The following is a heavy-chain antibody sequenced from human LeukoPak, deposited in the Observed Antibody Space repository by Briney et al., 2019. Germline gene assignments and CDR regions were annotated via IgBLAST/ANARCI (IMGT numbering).Heavy chain of an antibody. Sequence: GGSLRLSCAASGFTFDDYAMHWVRQAPGKGLEWVSSITTSSITSSGGYIFYADSVKGRFTISRDNAKNSVYLQMNSLGADDTAVYYCATSAYWYSYFEYWGQGTLVTVSS. CDR1: GFTFDDYA. CDR3: ATSAYWYSYFEY. V-gene: IGHV3-21*01. CDR2: ITTSSITSSGGYI. D-gene: IGHD1-1*01. J-gene: IGHJ4*02.